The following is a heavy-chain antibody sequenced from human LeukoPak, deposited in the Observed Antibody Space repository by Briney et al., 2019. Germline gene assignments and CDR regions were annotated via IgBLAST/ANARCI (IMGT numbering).Heavy chain of an antibody. Sequence: GGSLRLSCETSGFTLKNYWMSWLRRAPGKGLEWVSRSKYDGSTAMYAESVKGRFTISRDNARGTLYLQMNSLRVDDTAVYYCAKSNWFDPCGRGILVTVSS. CDR2: SKYDGSTA. CDR3: AKSNWFDP. J-gene: IGHJ5*02. V-gene: IGHV3-74*03. CDR1: GFTLKNYW.